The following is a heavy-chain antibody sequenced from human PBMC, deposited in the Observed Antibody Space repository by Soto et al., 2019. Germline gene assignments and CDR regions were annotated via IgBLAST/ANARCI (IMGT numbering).Heavy chain of an antibody. V-gene: IGHV1-3*01. J-gene: IGHJ4*02. D-gene: IGHD2-15*01. CDR1: GYTFTSYA. Sequence: ASVKVSCKASGYTFTSYAMHWVRQAPGQRLEWVGWINAGNGNTKYSQKFQGRVTITRDTSASTAYMELSSLRSEDTAVYYCARGFVVRYCSGGSCYRLFDYWGQGTLVTVSS. CDR2: INAGNGNT. CDR3: ARGFVVRYCSGGSCYRLFDY.